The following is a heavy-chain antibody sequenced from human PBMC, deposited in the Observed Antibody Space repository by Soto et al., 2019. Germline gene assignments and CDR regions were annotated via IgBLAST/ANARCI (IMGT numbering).Heavy chain of an antibody. V-gene: IGHV1-46*01. CDR3: ARDPYCGGDCYYLNF. J-gene: IGHJ4*02. CDR2: INPDGGGT. CDR1: GYIFGSYY. D-gene: IGHD2-21*02. Sequence: GASVKVSCKASGYIFGSYYMHWVRQAPGQRLEWMGFINPDGGGTSYAQKFRGRVTMTRDTSTSTVYMELSSLRSEDTAVYYCARDPYCGGDCYYLNFWGQGTLVTVSS.